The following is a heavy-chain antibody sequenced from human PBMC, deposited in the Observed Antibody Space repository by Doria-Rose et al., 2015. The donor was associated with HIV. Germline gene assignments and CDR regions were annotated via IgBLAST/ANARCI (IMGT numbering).Heavy chain of an antibody. CDR1: GFTFSSHR. CDR3: ATGVTLDY. D-gene: IGHD3-10*01. Sequence: EVQLVESGGGLVRPGGSLRLSCATSGFTFSSHRMNWVRQAPGKGLEWVSSISSTSAYINYADSVSGRFTISRDSARNSLYLQMDSLRAEDTAIYYCATGVTLDYWGQGTLVTVSS. V-gene: IGHV3-21*01. CDR2: ISSTSAYI. J-gene: IGHJ4*02.